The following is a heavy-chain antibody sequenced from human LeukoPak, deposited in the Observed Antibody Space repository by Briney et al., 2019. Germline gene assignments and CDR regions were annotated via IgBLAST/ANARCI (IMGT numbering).Heavy chain of an antibody. Sequence: GGSLRLSCAASGFTFGGYWMSWVRQTPGKGLEWVANIKQDGGEKYYVDSVKGRFTISRENAENSLFLQMNSLRAEDTAVYYCARVPAADYYYYYHVDVWGKGTTVTVSS. V-gene: IGHV3-7*01. CDR2: IKQDGGEK. CDR1: GFTFGGYW. CDR3: ARVPAADYYYYYHVDV. J-gene: IGHJ6*03. D-gene: IGHD2-2*01.